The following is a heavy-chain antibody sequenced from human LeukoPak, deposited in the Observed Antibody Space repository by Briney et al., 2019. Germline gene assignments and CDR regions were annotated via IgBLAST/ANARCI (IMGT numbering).Heavy chain of an antibody. Sequence: SETLSLTCAVYGGSFSGYYWSWIRQPPGKRLEWIGEINHSGSTNYNPSLKSRVTISVDTSKNQFSLKLSSVTAADTAVYYCARLVVPAAIDRSHWFDPWGQGTLVTVSS. CDR2: INHSGST. CDR3: ARLVVPAAIDRSHWFDP. CDR1: GGSFSGYY. D-gene: IGHD2-2*01. J-gene: IGHJ5*02. V-gene: IGHV4-34*01.